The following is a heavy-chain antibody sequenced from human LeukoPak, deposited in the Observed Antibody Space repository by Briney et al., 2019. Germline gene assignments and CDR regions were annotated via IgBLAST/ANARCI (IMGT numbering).Heavy chain of an antibody. CDR1: GYTFTSYY. CDR2: IIPIFSTA. D-gene: IGHD3-9*01. J-gene: IGHJ4*02. V-gene: IGHV1-69*13. CDR3: ARGSGGPRYFDWLLSY. Sequence: SVKVSCKASGYTFTSYYMHWVRQAPGQGLEWMGGIIPIFSTANYAQKFQGRVTITADESTSTAYMELSSLRPEDTAVYYCARGSGGPRYFDWLLSYWGQGTLVTVSS.